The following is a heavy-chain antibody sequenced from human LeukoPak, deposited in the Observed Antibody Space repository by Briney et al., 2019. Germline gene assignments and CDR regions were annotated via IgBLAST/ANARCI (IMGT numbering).Heavy chain of an antibody. J-gene: IGHJ4*02. Sequence: ASVKVSCKASGYTFTSYGISWVRQAPGQGLEWMGWISAYNGNTNYAQKFQGRVTMTEDTSTDTAYMELSSLRSEDTAVYYCATMTTVTTFDYWGQGTLVTVSS. CDR1: GYTFTSYG. CDR2: ISAYNGNT. D-gene: IGHD4-17*01. V-gene: IGHV1-18*01. CDR3: ATMTTVTTFDY.